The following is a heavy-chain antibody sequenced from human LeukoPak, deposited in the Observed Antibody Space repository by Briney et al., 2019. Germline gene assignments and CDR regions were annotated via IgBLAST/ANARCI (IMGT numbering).Heavy chain of an antibody. D-gene: IGHD6-19*01. Sequence: SETLSLTCAVYGGSFSGYYWTWIRQPPGKGLEWIGYIYYSGSTNYNPSLKSRVTISVDTSKNQFSLKLNSVTSADTAVYYCAREVAVAGRPYNYFDPWGLGTLVTVSS. V-gene: IGHV4-59*01. CDR1: GGSFSGYY. J-gene: IGHJ5*02. CDR3: AREVAVAGRPYNYFDP. CDR2: IYYSGST.